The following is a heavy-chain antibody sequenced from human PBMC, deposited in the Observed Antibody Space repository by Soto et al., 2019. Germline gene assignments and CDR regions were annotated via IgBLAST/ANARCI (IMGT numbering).Heavy chain of an antibody. Sequence: QVQLVESGGGGVQPGRSLRLSCAASGFTFSSYGIHWVRQAPGKGLEWVAVISYDGRNKYYADSVKGRFAISRDNSRNTLYLQMSSLRAEGTAVYYCVKDGSSGWPYYYGLDVWGQGTTVTVSS. CDR1: GFTFSSYG. V-gene: IGHV3-30*18. CDR2: ISYDGRNK. J-gene: IGHJ6*02. D-gene: IGHD6-19*01. CDR3: VKDGSSGWPYYYGLDV.